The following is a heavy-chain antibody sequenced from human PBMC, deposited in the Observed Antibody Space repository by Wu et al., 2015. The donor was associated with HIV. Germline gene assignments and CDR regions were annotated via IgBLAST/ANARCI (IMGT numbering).Heavy chain of an antibody. V-gene: IGHV1-2*02. J-gene: IGHJ4*02. CDR2: INPNSGGT. Sequence: QVQLVQSGAEVKKPGASVRVSCKASGYIFTDYYMHWVRQAPGQGLEWMGWINPNSGGTKYAQRLQGRVTMTTDTSTSTAYMELRTLRSDDTAVYYCAREYYYDSIGYYYEDXWGQGTLVTVSS. CDR1: GYIFTDYY. CDR3: AREYYYDSIGYYYEDX. D-gene: IGHD3-22*01.